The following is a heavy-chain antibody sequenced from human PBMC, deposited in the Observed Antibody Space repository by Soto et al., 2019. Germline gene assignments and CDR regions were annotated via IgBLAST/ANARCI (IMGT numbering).Heavy chain of an antibody. D-gene: IGHD6-13*01. Sequence: QVQLVQSGAAVKKPGASVKVSCTASGYTFTHYAIHWVRHAPGQRLEWMGFINAGSGNTKYSQTFQGRLTFTKDTYASTAYMDVSSLRYEDTAIGYCARGLAADGAWGQGTLVTVSS. CDR3: ARGLAADGA. CDR2: INAGSGNT. J-gene: IGHJ5*02. V-gene: IGHV1-3*01. CDR1: GYTFTHYA.